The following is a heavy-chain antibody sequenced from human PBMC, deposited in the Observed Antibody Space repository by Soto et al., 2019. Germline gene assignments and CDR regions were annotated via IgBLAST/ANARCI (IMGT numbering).Heavy chain of an antibody. CDR3: AREIGNRQDYGPVDY. J-gene: IGHJ4*02. D-gene: IGHD3-10*01. CDR1: GFTFSGYY. CDR2: IGKTGSDI. Sequence: QVQLVESGGGLVKPGGSLRLSCAASGFTFSGYYMTWMRQAPGKGLEWVSFIGKTGSDIHYADSVEGRFTISRDNAKNSLYLQMSSLRAEDTAVYYCAREIGNRQDYGPVDYWGQGTLVTVSS. V-gene: IGHV3-11*01.